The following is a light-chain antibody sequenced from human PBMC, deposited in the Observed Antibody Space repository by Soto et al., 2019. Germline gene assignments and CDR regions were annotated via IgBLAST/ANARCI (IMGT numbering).Light chain of an antibody. V-gene: IGLV1-44*01. CDR3: AAWDDSLRGRV. Sequence: QSVLTQPPSASATPGQRVTISCSGSSSNIGSNPVSWYQQLPGTAPKSLIYSDNQRPSGVPDRISGSRSGTSASLAISGLQSEDEAEYYCAAWDDSLRGRVVGGGTKLTVL. J-gene: IGLJ2*01. CDR1: SSNIGSNP. CDR2: SDN.